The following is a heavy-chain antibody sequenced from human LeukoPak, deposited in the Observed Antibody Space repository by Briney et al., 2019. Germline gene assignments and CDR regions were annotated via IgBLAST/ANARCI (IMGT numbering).Heavy chain of an antibody. CDR1: GFTFSNYG. CDR3: AKAQWGGRYCTDTTCHIGGLDY. D-gene: IGHD2-8*02. V-gene: IGHV3-30*02. CDR2: IRYDGSNK. J-gene: IGHJ4*02. Sequence: PGGSLRLSCAASGFTFSNYGMHWVRQAPGKGLEWVAFIRYDGSNKYYEDSVKGRFTISRDNSKSTVYLQLSSLRAEDTAVYYCAKAQWGGRYCTDTTCHIGGLDYWGQGTLVAVSS.